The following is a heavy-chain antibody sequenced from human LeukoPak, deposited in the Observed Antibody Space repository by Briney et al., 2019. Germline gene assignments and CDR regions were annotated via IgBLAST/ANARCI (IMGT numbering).Heavy chain of an antibody. Sequence: GASVKVSCKASGYSFTKYGISWVRQAPGQGLEWMGWISANSGETNYTPKFQGRVTITTDTSPSTAYVEPRSLTPDATATYYCARVGATYGNPLESDYWGQGTLVTVSS. V-gene: IGHV1-18*01. CDR1: GYSFTKYG. J-gene: IGHJ4*02. D-gene: IGHD1-26*01. CDR3: ARVGATYGNPLESDY. CDR2: ISANSGET.